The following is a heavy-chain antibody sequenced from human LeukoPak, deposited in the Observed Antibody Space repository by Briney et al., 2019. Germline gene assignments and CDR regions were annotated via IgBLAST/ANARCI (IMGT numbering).Heavy chain of an antibody. CDR3: ARVPYYYDSSGYFY. CDR1: GYTFTSYD. D-gene: IGHD3-22*01. CDR2: ISAYNGNT. V-gene: IGHV1-18*01. Sequence: ASVKVSCKASGYTFTSYDINWVRQATGQGLEWMGWISAYNGNTNYAQKLQGRVTMTTDTSTSTAYMELRSLRSDDTAVYYCARVPYYYDSSGYFYWGQGTLVTVSS. J-gene: IGHJ4*02.